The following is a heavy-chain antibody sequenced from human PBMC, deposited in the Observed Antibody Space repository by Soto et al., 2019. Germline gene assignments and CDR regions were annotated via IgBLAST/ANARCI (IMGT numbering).Heavy chain of an antibody. CDR1: GYTFTSYA. D-gene: IGHD3-10*01. CDR2: INAGNGNT. V-gene: IGHV1-3*01. CDR3: AAGFNEYDGSGSYYQTNWLDP. Sequence: ASVKVSCKASGYTFTSYAMHWVRQAPRQRLEWMGWINAGNGNTKYSQKFQGRVTITRDTSASTAYMELSSLRSEDTAVYYCAAGFNEYDGSGSYYQTNWLDPWGQGNLVTVSS. J-gene: IGHJ5*02.